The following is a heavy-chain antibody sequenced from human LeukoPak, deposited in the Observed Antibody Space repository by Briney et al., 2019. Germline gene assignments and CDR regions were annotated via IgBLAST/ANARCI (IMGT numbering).Heavy chain of an antibody. D-gene: IGHD1-26*01. V-gene: IGHV3-48*01. CDR2: ISSSSSTI. CDR1: GFTFSSYS. Sequence: GGSLRLSCAASGFTFSSYSMNWVRQAPGKGLEWVSYISSSSSTIYYADSVKGRFTISRDNAKNSLYLQMNSLRAEDTAVYYCARAHGPYVGDAFDIWGQGTMVTVSS. CDR3: ARAHGPYVGDAFDI. J-gene: IGHJ3*02.